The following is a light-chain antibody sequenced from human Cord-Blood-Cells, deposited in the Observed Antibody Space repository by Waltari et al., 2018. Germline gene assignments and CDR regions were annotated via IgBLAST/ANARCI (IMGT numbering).Light chain of an antibody. CDR1: RSDVGGYNH. CDR2: EVS. CDR3: SSYAGSNNWV. J-gene: IGLJ3*02. Sequence: QSALTQPPSASGSPGPSVTISCTGTRSDVGGYNHVSGYQQHPGKAPKHLIYEVSKGPSGVPERFSGSKSGSPAALTVSGLRAEDEADYYCSSYAGSNNWVFGGGTKLTVL. V-gene: IGLV2-8*01.